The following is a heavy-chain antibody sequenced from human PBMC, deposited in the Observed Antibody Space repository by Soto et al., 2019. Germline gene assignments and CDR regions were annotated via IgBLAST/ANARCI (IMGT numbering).Heavy chain of an antibody. V-gene: IGHV3-21*01. CDR1: GFTFSSYT. CDR2: ISSRSSYI. Sequence: EVQLVESGGGLVKPGGSLRLSCAASGFTFSSYTMNWVRQAPGKGLEWVSSISSRSSYIYYADSVKGRFTISRDNAKNSVYLQMNSLRAEDTAVYYCARDGGYDYDPFDYWGQGTLVTVSS. CDR3: ARDGGYDYDPFDY. D-gene: IGHD3-22*01. J-gene: IGHJ4*02.